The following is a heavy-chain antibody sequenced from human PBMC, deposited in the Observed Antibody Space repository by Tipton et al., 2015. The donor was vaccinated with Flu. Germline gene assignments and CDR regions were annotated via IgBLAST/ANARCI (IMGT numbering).Heavy chain of an antibody. D-gene: IGHD3-22*01. CDR2: ISTSGRT. J-gene: IGHJ3*02. V-gene: IGHV4-61*09. Sequence: TLSLTCTVSGASLSSSSYYWDWIRQPAGKGLEWIGHISTSGRTNYNPSLKSREVTVSLDMSKNQFSLKLSSVNAADTALYYCARSYYYDSSGPPRAFDIWGQGTMVPVSS. CDR3: ARSYYYDSSGPPRAFDI. CDR1: GASLSSSSYY.